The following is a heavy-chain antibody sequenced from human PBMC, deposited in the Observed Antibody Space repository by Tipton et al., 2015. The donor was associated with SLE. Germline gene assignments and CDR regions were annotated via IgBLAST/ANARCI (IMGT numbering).Heavy chain of an antibody. CDR2: IYGGSRT. Sequence: GSLILSCAASGFTVSSNYMTWVRQAPGKGLQWVSVIYGGSRTYYADSVKGRFTITRDNSKNTVFLQMNSLRAEDTAVYYCARDRDGFNSWGFDSWGQGTLVTVSS. CDR3: ARDRDGFNSWGFDS. CDR1: GFTVSSNY. D-gene: IGHD5-24*01. J-gene: IGHJ4*02. V-gene: IGHV3-53*05.